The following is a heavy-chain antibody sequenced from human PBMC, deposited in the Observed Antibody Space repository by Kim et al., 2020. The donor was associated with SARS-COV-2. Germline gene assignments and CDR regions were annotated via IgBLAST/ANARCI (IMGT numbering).Heavy chain of an antibody. CDR1: GFTFNSYG. CDR3: ARDLRARQLWSPLTSDY. D-gene: IGHD3-10*01. V-gene: IGHV3-33*01. Sequence: GGSLRLSCAASGFTFNSYGFHWVRQAPGKGLEWVAVIWYDGSNKYYADSVKGRFTISRDTSKNTLYLQMDSLRAEDTAEYYCARDLRARQLWSPLTSDYWGQGTLVPVSS. CDR2: IWYDGSNK. J-gene: IGHJ4*02.